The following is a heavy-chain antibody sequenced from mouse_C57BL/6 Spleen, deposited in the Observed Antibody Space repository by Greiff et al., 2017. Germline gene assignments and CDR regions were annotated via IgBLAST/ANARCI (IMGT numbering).Heavy chain of an antibody. CDR1: GFTFSDYG. CDR3: AREDGYYPFFDY. Sequence: DVMLVESGGGLVKPGGSLKLSCAASGFTFSDYGMHWVRQAPEKGLEWVAYISSGSSTIYYADTVKGRFTISRDNAKNTLFLQMTSLRSEDTAMYYCAREDGYYPFFDYWGQGTTLTVSS. D-gene: IGHD2-3*01. CDR2: ISSGSSTI. J-gene: IGHJ2*01. V-gene: IGHV5-17*01.